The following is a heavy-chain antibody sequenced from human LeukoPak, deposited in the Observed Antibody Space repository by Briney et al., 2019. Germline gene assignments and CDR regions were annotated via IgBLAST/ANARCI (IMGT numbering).Heavy chain of an antibody. J-gene: IGHJ5*02. CDR2: INHSGST. CDR1: GGSFSGYY. V-gene: IGHV4-34*01. D-gene: IGHD2-2*01. CDR3: ARGSRYCSSTSCYNWFDP. Sequence: PSETLSLTCAVCGGSFSGYYWSWIRQPPGKGLEWIGEINHSGSTNYNPSLKSRVTISVDTSKNQFSLKLSSVTAADTAVYYCARGSRYCSSTSCYNWFDPWGQGTLVTVSS.